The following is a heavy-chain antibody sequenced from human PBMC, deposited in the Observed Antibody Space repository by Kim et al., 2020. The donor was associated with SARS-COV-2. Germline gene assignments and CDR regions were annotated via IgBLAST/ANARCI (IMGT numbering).Heavy chain of an antibody. V-gene: IGHV3-21*01. J-gene: IGHJ6*02. D-gene: IGHD3-9*01. CDR3: ARDRELLTDILTGSLVGYYGMDV. CDR2: ISSSSSYI. CDR1: GFTFSSYS. Sequence: GGSLRLSCAASGFTFSSYSMNWVRQAPGKGLEWVSSISSSSSYIYYADSVKGRFTISRDNAKNSLYLQMNSLRAEDTAVYYCARDRELLTDILTGSLVGYYGMDVWGQGTTVTVSS.